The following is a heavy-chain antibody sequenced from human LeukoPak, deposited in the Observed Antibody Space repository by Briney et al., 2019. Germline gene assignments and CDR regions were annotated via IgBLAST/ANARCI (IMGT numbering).Heavy chain of an antibody. CDR2: IYSGGST. CDR1: GFTVSNNY. CDR3: AKAPVTSCRGAYCYPFDY. V-gene: IGHV3-66*01. J-gene: IGHJ4*02. Sequence: GGSLRLSCAASGFTVSNNYMSWVRQAPGKGLEWVSVIYSGGSTDYADSLKGRFTISRDNSKNTLYLQMSSLRAEDAAVYYCAKAPVTSCRGAYCYPFDYWGQGTLVTVSS. D-gene: IGHD2-15*01.